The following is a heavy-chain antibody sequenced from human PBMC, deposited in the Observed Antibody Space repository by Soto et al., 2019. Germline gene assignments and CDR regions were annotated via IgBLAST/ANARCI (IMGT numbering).Heavy chain of an antibody. D-gene: IGHD3-16*01. Sequence: EVQLVQSGGGLVQPGGSLTLSCAASGFSFSEWWMHWVRQVPGKGLEWLSRIQGDGSSASHAVFLRDRFSVSRDNAKNMVYLHMNSLRVDDTATYYCARDLGGGLGYWGQGSLVVVSA. CDR2: IQGDGSSA. J-gene: IGHJ4*02. V-gene: IGHV3-74*01. CDR3: ARDLGGGLGY. CDR1: GFSFSEWW.